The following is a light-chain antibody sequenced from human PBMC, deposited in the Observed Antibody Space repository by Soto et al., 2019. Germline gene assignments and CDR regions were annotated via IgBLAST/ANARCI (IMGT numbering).Light chain of an antibody. V-gene: IGLV3-21*04. Sequence: SSELTQPPSVSVAPGKTARITCGGDNIRTKSVHWFQQKPGQAPVLVIYYDSDRPSGIPERFSGSNSGNTATLTISRVEAGDEADYYCQVWDSSSDHRVFGGGTKLTVL. CDR2: YDS. J-gene: IGLJ3*02. CDR1: NIRTKS. CDR3: QVWDSSSDHRV.